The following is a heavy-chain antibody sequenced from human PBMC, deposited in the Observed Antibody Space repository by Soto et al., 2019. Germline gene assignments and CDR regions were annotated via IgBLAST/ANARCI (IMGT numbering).Heavy chain of an antibody. CDR3: AKDDSNRWYNYYAMDV. CDR1: GFTFYKYG. J-gene: IGHJ6*02. Sequence: ESGGGVVQPGRSLRLSCAASGFTFYKYGMHWVRQAPGKGLEWVALISHDGSNKYYVDSVKGRFTIARDNSKNTVFLQMNSLRPEDTALYFWAKDDSNRWYNYYAMDVWGQGNTVTVSS. D-gene: IGHD3-22*01. CDR2: ISHDGSNK. V-gene: IGHV3-30*18.